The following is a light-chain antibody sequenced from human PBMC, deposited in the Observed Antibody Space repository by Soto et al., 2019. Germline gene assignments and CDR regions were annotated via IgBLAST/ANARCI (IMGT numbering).Light chain of an antibody. J-gene: IGKJ1*01. CDR2: DSV. V-gene: IGKV3-15*01. CDR1: QSVSSH. Sequence: EIRMTQAPAILSVSPGESATLSCRATQSVSSHVVWYQQTPGQAPRLLMSDSVTGAGGIPARFSGSGSGTEFSLTISSVHSDDSAISYCQQFGACPSFGLGTQVDIK. CDR3: QQFGACPS.